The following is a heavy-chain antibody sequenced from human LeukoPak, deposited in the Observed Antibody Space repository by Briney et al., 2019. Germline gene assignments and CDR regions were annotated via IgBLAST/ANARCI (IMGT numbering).Heavy chain of an antibody. Sequence: PGGSLRLSCAASGFTFSSYGMHWVRQAPGKGVEWVAVIWYDGSNKYYADSVKGRFTISRDNSKNTLYLQMNSLRAEDTAVYYCARARDGYRTDYFDYWGQGTLVAVSS. D-gene: IGHD5-24*01. J-gene: IGHJ4*02. CDR1: GFTFSSYG. CDR3: ARARDGYRTDYFDY. V-gene: IGHV3-33*01. CDR2: IWYDGSNK.